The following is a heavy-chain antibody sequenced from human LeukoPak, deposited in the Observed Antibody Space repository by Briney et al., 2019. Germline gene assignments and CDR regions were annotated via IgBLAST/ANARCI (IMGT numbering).Heavy chain of an antibody. J-gene: IGHJ6*03. Sequence: SQTLSLTCAISGDSVSTNSAAWNWLRQSPSRGLEWLGRTYYRSKLHTDYAVSVKSRITFKPDTSKNQFSLQLRSVTPEDTAVYYCARGVWDIVVVSASRAYYYYMDVWGKGTTVTVS. D-gene: IGHD2-2*01. CDR3: ARGVWDIVVVSASRAYYYYMDV. V-gene: IGHV6-1*01. CDR2: TYYRSKLHT. CDR1: GDSVSTNSAA.